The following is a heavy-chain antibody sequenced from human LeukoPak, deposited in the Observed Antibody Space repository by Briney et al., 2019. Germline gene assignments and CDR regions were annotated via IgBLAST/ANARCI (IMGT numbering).Heavy chain of an antibody. D-gene: IGHD6-19*01. J-gene: IGHJ5*01. CDR1: GFAFSVYA. Sequence: GESLRLSCTASGFAFSVYAMSWLRQPPGKGLEWVSTINANSGTTSYAASVRGRFAISRDNSKNTLYLQLNTLRADDTATYYCAKPISGGLAVTADWFHPWGQGTLVVVSS. CDR3: AKPISGGLAVTADWFHP. CDR2: INANSGTT. V-gene: IGHV3-23*01.